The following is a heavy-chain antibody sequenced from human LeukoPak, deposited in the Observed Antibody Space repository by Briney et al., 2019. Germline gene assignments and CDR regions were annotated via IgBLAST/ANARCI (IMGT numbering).Heavy chain of an antibody. V-gene: IGHV1-69*13. J-gene: IGHJ4*02. CDR1: GYTFTSYG. CDR3: ARGYYDSSGYFDFDY. CDR2: IIPIFGTA. D-gene: IGHD3-22*01. Sequence: SVKVSCKASGYTFTSYGISWVRQAPGQGLEWMGGIIPIFGTANYAQKFQGRVTITADESTSTAYMELSSLRSEDTAVYYCARGYYDSSGYFDFDYWGQGTLVTVSS.